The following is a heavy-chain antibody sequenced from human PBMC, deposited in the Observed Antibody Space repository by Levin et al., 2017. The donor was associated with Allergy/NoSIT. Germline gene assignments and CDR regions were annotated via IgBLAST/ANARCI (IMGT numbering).Heavy chain of an antibody. D-gene: IGHD6-13*01. CDR2: ISAGGGNT. V-gene: IGHV3-23*01. CDR1: GFTFSTYA. CDR3: AKAGSSWYIEIDH. J-gene: IGHJ4*02. Sequence: GGSLRLSCAASGFTFSTYAMSWVRQAPGKGLEWVSVISAGGGNTNYADSVKGRFTISRDNSKDTLYLQMNSLTADDTAVYYCAKAGSSWYIEIDHWGQGTLVTVSS.